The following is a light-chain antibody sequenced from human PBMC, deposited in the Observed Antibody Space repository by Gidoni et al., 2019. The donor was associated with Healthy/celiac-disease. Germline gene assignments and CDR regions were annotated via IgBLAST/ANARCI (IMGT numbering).Light chain of an antibody. V-gene: IGLV2-14*01. CDR3: SSYTSSSTRVV. CDR2: EVS. J-gene: IGLJ2*01. CDR1: SSDVGGYNY. Sequence: QSALTQPASVSWSPGQSITISCTGTSSDVGGYNYVSWYQQHPGKAPKLMIYEVSNLPSGVSNRFSGSKSGNTASLTISGLQAEDEADYYCSSYTSSSTRVVFGGGTKLTVL.